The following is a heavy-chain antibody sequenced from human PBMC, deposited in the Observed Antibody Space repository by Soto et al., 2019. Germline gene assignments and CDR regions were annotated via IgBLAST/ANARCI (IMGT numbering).Heavy chain of an antibody. Sequence: SVKVSCKASGGTFSSYAISWVRQAPGQGLEWMGEIIPIFGTANYAQKFQGRVTITADESTSTAYMELSSLRSEDTAVYYCARVGRGYEYYFDYWGQGTLVTVSS. CDR1: GGTFSSYA. J-gene: IGHJ4*02. D-gene: IGHD5-12*01. CDR2: IIPIFGTA. CDR3: ARVGRGYEYYFDY. V-gene: IGHV1-69*13.